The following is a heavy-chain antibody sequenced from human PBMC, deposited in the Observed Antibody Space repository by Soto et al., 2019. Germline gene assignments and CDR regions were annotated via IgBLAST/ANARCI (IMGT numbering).Heavy chain of an antibody. CDR1: GFTFDDYA. CDR3: AKGGMYQLPIYYYYYMYV. V-gene: IGHV3-9*01. J-gene: IGHJ6*03. D-gene: IGHD2-2*01. CDR2: ISWNSGSI. Sequence: GGSLRLSCAASGFTFDDYAMHWVRQAPGKGLEWVSGISWNSGSIGYADSVKGRFTISRDNAKNSLYLQMNSLRAEDTALYYCAKGGMYQLPIYYYYYMYVWGKGTTVTVSS.